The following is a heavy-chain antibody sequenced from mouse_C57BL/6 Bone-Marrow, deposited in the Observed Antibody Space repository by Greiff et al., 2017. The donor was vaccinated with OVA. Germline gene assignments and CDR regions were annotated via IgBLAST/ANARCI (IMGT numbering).Heavy chain of an antibody. V-gene: IGHV1-55*01. Sequence: VKLQQPGAELVKPGASVKMSCKASGYTFTSYWITWVQQRPGQGLEWIGVLYPGCGSTTYNEKFKSTATRTVDTSSSTAYMQLSSLTSEDSAVYYGASDSSGPAWFAYWGQGTLVTVSA. CDR2: LYPGCGST. CDR3: ASDSSGPAWFAY. D-gene: IGHD3-2*02. J-gene: IGHJ3*01. CDR1: GYTFTSYW.